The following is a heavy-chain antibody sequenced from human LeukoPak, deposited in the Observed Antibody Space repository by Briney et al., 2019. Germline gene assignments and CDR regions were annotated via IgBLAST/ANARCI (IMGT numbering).Heavy chain of an antibody. Sequence: GGSLRHSCAASGFTFSSYSMNWVRQAPGKGLEWVSSISSSSSYIYYADSVKGRFTISRDNAKNSLYLQMNSLRAEDTAVYYRVVGGYDFWSGYYQAPYYFDYWGQGTLVTVSS. CDR2: ISSSSSYI. J-gene: IGHJ4*02. CDR3: VVGGYDFWSGYYQAPYYFDY. V-gene: IGHV3-21*01. CDR1: GFTFSSYS. D-gene: IGHD3-3*01.